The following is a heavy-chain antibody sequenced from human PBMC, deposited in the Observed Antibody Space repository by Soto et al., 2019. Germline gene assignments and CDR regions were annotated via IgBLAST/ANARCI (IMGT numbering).Heavy chain of an antibody. CDR2: IWYDGSNK. CDR3: ARDWVKYSSRWEVDY. J-gene: IGHJ4*02. D-gene: IGHD6-19*01. V-gene: IGHV3-33*01. CDR1: GFTFSSYG. Sequence: QVQLVESGGGVVQPGRSLRLSCAASGFTFSSYGMHWVRQAPGKGLEWVAVIWYDGSNKYYADSVKGRFTISRDNSKNTLYLQMNSLRAEDTAVYYCARDWVKYSSRWEVDYWGQGTLVTVSS.